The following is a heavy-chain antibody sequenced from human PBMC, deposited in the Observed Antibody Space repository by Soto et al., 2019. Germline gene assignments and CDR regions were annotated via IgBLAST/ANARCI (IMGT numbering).Heavy chain of an antibody. CDR1: GFTFSSYA. V-gene: IGHV3-23*01. Sequence: VGSLRLSCAASGFTFSSYAMSWVRQAPGKGLEWVSAISGSGGSTYYADSVKGRFTISRDNSKNTLYLQMNSLRAEDTAVYYCANNRRYYDSSGYYSAEYFQHWGQGTLVTVSS. D-gene: IGHD3-22*01. CDR2: ISGSGGST. J-gene: IGHJ1*01. CDR3: ANNRRYYDSSGYYSAEYFQH.